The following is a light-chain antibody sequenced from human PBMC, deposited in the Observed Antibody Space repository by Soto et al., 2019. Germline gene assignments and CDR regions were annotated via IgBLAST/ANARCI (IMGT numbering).Light chain of an antibody. CDR2: GVS. Sequence: ELVLTQSPGTLSLSPGERATLSCRASQSVNTKYLAWYQQKPGQAPRLLIYGVSSRATGIPDRFSGSGSGTDFTLTISSLEPEDFAVYYCQQYGSSPRTFGPGTKVDIK. J-gene: IGKJ1*01. CDR1: QSVNTKY. V-gene: IGKV3-20*01. CDR3: QQYGSSPRT.